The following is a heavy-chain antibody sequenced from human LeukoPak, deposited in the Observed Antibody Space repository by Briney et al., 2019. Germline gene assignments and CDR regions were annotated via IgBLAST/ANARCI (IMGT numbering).Heavy chain of an antibody. Sequence: PSETLSLTCSVSGGSISGYYWSWIRQPAGKGLEYIGRIYTSGSTNYNPSLKSRVTISIDTSKNQFSLKLSSVTAADTAVYYCARKRITGTSYDAFDIWGQGTLVTVSS. CDR1: GGSISGYY. CDR3: ARKRITGTSYDAFDI. D-gene: IGHD1-20*01. CDR2: IYTSGST. V-gene: IGHV4-4*07. J-gene: IGHJ3*02.